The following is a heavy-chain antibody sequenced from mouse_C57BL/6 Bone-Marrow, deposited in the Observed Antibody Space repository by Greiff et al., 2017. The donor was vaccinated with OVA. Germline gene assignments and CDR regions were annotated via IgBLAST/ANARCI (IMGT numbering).Heavy chain of an antibody. CDR2: IDPSDSYT. V-gene: IGHV1-69*01. J-gene: IGHJ3*01. Sequence: QVQLQQPGAELVMPGASVKLSCKASGYTFTSYWLHWVKQRPGQGLEWIGEIDPSDSYTNYNQKFKGKSTLTVDKSSSTAYMQLSSLTSEDSAVYYCARSIYYDYDGLWGQGTLVTVSA. D-gene: IGHD2-4*01. CDR3: ARSIYYDYDGL. CDR1: GYTFTSYW.